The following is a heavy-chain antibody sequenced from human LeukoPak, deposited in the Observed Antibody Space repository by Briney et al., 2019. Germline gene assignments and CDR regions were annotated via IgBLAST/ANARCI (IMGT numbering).Heavy chain of an antibody. CDR1: GYTFTSYD. CDR2: MNPNSGNT. Sequence: GASVKVSCKASGYTFTSYDINWVRQATGQGLEWMGWMNPNSGNTGYAQKFQGRVAITRNTSISTAYMELSSLRSEDTAVYYCARGMLTMIVVVSDDAFDIWGQGTMVTVSS. J-gene: IGHJ3*02. D-gene: IGHD3-22*01. CDR3: ARGMLTMIVVVSDDAFDI. V-gene: IGHV1-8*03.